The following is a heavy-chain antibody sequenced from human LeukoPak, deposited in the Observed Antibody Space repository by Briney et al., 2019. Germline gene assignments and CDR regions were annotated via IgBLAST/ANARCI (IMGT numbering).Heavy chain of an antibody. CDR3: ARVPAASSSYYFDY. D-gene: IGHD6-6*01. CDR2: IIPILGIA. J-gene: IGHJ4*02. Sequence: GASVKVSCKASGYTFANYYMHWVRQAPGQGLEWMGRIIPILGIANYAQKFQGRVTITANKSTSTAYMELSSLRSEDTAVYYCARVPAASSSYYFDYWGQGTLVTVSS. V-gene: IGHV1-69*04. CDR1: GYTFANYY.